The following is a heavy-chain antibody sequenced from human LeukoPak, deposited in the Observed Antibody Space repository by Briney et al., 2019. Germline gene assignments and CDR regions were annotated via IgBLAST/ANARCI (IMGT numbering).Heavy chain of an antibody. CDR3: ARRGPWGGYYDSSGYYYPNYYFDY. Sequence: PSETLSLTCTVSGGSISSYYWSWIRQPPGKGLEWIGYIYYSGSTNYNPSLKSRVTISVDTSKNQFSLKLSSVTAADTAVYYCARRGPWGGYYDSSGYYYPNYYFDYWGQGTLVTVSS. CDR2: IYYSGST. CDR1: GGSISSYY. J-gene: IGHJ4*02. V-gene: IGHV4-59*01. D-gene: IGHD3-22*01.